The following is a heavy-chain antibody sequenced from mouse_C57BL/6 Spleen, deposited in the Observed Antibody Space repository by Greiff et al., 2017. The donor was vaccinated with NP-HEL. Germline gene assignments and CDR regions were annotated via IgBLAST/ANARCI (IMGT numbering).Heavy chain of an antibody. CDR1: GYAFTNYL. J-gene: IGHJ3*01. D-gene: IGHD6-1*01. V-gene: IGHV1-54*01. CDR2: INPGSGGT. Sequence: QVQLQQSGAELVRPGTSVKVSCKASGYAFTNYLIEWVKQRPGQGLEWIGVINPGSGGTNYNEKFKGKATLTADKSSSTDYMQLSSLTSEDSAVYFCARRELRFAYWGQGTLVTVSA. CDR3: ARRELRFAY.